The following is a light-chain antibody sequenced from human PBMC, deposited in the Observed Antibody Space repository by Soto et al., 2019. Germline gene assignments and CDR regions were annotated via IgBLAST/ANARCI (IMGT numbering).Light chain of an antibody. J-gene: IGKJ1*01. CDR2: AAS. CDR1: QSISTF. V-gene: IGKV1-39*01. Sequence: IQMTQSPSSLSASVGDRVTITCRSSQSISTFLNWYQQKPGKAPKLLIYAASTLQSGVPSGFSGSGSGTDFALTISSLQPEDFATYFCQQSYTTPQSWTFGQGTKVDIK. CDR3: QQSYTTPQSWT.